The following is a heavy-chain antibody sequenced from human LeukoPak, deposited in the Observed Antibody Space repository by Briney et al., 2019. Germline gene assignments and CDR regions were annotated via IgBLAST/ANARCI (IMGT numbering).Heavy chain of an antibody. CDR3: ARDYYGSGSHPNWFDP. CDR2: IYNSGST. D-gene: IGHD3-10*01. CDR1: GGSISSYY. J-gene: IGHJ5*02. Sequence: SETLSLTCTVSGGSISSYYWRWIRQPAGRGLEWIGRIYNSGSTNYNPSLKSRVTMSLDTSKNQFSLKLSSVTAADTAVYYCARDYYGSGSHPNWFDPWGQGTLVTVSS. V-gene: IGHV4-4*07.